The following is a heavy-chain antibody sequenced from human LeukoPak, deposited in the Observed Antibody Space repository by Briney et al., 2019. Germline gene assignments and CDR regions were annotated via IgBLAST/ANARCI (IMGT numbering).Heavy chain of an antibody. Sequence: GGSLRLSCAASGFTVSTNYINWVRQAPGKGLEWVSVIYSGGSTYYADSVKGRFTISRDTSKNTVYLQMNTLRVEDTAVYYCARGGFFDYWGQGTLVTVSS. J-gene: IGHJ4*02. CDR3: ARGGFFDY. V-gene: IGHV3-53*01. D-gene: IGHD2-15*01. CDR2: IYSGGST. CDR1: GFTVSTNY.